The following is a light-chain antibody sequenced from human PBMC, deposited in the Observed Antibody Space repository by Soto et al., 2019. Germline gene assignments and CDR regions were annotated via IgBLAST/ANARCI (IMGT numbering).Light chain of an antibody. J-gene: IGKJ2*01. V-gene: IGKV1-9*01. CDR1: QGINIF. CDR2: AAS. CDR3: QQRNSYPRT. Sequence: DIKLTQSPSFLSASVGDGVTITCRASQGINIFLAWFQQKPGKAPNLLISAASTLQSGVPSRFSGSGSETEFTLTITSLQPEDSATYYCQQRNSYPRTFGQGTKVDIK.